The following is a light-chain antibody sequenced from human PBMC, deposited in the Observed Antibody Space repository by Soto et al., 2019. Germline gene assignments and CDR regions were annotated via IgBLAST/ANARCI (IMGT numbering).Light chain of an antibody. J-gene: IGLJ2*01. CDR2: GNS. V-gene: IGLV1-40*01. CDR1: SSNIGAGYD. CDR3: QSYDSSRSGFVV. Sequence: QSVLTQPPSVSGAPGQRVTISCTGSSSNIGAGYDVHWYQQLPGTAPKLLIYGNSNRPSEVPDRFSGSKSGTSASLAITGLQAEDEADYYCQSYDSSRSGFVVFGGGTKLTVL.